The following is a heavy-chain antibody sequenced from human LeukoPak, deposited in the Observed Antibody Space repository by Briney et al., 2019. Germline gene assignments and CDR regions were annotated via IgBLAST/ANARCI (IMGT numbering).Heavy chain of an antibody. D-gene: IGHD3-22*01. CDR1: GFTFSTSA. V-gene: IGHV3-23*01. CDR3: AKDAYYYDSSGYYFDY. CDR2: ISGSGDST. Sequence: GGSLRLSCVASGFTFSTSAMTWVRLGPGKGLEWVSAISGSGDSTYYTDSVKGRFTISRDNSKNTLYLHMTSLGAEDTAIYYCAKDAYYYDSSGYYFDYWGQGTLVTVSS. J-gene: IGHJ4*02.